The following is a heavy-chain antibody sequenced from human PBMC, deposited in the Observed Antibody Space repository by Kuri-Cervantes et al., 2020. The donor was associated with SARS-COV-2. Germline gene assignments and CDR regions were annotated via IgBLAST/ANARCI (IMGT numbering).Heavy chain of an antibody. CDR1: GFTFDDYA. V-gene: IGHV3-9*01. J-gene: IGHJ6*02. Sequence: SLKISCAASGFTFDDYAMHWVRQAPGKGLEWVSGISWNSGSIGYADSVKGQFTISRDNSKNTLYLQMNSLRAEDTAVYYCAKGDRTVGGGMAVWGQGTMVTVSS. D-gene: IGHD4-23*01. CDR3: AKGDRTVGGGMAV. CDR2: ISWNSGSI.